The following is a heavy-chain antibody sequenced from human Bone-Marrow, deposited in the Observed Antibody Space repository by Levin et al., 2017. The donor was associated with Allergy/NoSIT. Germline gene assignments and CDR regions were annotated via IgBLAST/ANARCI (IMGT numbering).Heavy chain of an antibody. CDR2: IYSGGST. D-gene: IGHD3-10*01. V-gene: IGHV3-53*01. Sequence: LSLTCAASGFTVSSNYMSWVRQAPGKGLEWVSVIYSGGSTYYADSVKGRFTISRDNSKNTLYLQMNSLRAEDTAVYYCARDLLGYHYYGSGSHELDYWGQGTLVTVSS. J-gene: IGHJ4*02. CDR3: ARDLLGYHYYGSGSHELDY. CDR1: GFTVSSNY.